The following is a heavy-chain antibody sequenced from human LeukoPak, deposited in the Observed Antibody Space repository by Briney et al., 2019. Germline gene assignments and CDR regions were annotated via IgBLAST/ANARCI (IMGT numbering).Heavy chain of an antibody. CDR1: GFTFDDYA. D-gene: IGHD2-15*01. J-gene: IGHJ3*02. Sequence: GRSLRLSCAASGFTFDDYAMHWVRQAPGKGLEWVSGISWNSGSIGYADSVKGRFTISRDNAKNSLYLQMNSLRAEDTAVYYCAKDLELGYCSGGSCYVAFDIWGQGTMVTVSS. V-gene: IGHV3-9*01. CDR3: AKDLELGYCSGGSCYVAFDI. CDR2: ISWNSGSI.